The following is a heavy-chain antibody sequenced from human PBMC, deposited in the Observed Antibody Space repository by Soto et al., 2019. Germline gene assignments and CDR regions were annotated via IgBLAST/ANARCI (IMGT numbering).Heavy chain of an antibody. Sequence: QVQLVQSGAEVKKPGSSVKVSCKASGGTFSSYAISWVRQAPGQGLEWMGGIIPIFGTANYAQKFQGRVTITADESTSTAYMELSSLRSEDTAVYYCAREPTTYYYDSSGRGYFDYWGQGTLVTVSS. D-gene: IGHD3-22*01. V-gene: IGHV1-69*12. J-gene: IGHJ4*02. CDR1: GGTFSSYA. CDR2: IIPIFGTA. CDR3: AREPTTYYYDSSGRGYFDY.